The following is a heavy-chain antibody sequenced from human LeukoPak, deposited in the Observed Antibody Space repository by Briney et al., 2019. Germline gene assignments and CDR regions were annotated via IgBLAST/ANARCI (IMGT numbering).Heavy chain of an antibody. CDR3: ARGVDCSDFAFDI. Sequence: SETLSLTCTVSGASISSYYWSWIRQPPRKGLEWIGGSTNHNPSLKSRVTISVDTSKNQFSLKLSSVTAADTAVYYCARGVDCSDFAFDIWGQGTMVTVSP. V-gene: IGHV4-59*01. CDR2: GST. CDR1: GASISSYY. J-gene: IGHJ3*02. D-gene: IGHD2-15*01.